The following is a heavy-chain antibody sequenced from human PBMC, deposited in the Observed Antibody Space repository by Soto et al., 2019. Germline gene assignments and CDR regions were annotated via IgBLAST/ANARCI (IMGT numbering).Heavy chain of an antibody. V-gene: IGHV3-33*01. J-gene: IGHJ3*02. CDR3: ARRYCSGGSCLDAFDI. CDR1: GFTFSSYG. CDR2: IWYDGSNK. D-gene: IGHD2-15*01. Sequence: QVQLVESGGGVVQPGRSLRLSCAASGFTFSSYGMHWVRQATGKGLEWVAVIWYDGSNKYYADSVKGRFTISRDNSKNTLYLQMNSLRAEETAVYYCARRYCSGGSCLDAFDIWGQGTMVTVSS.